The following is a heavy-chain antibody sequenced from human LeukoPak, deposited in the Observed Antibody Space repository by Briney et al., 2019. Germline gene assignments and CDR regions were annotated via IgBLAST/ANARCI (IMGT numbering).Heavy chain of an antibody. Sequence: GGSLRLSCAASGFTFSSYGMNWVRQAPGKGLEWVGRIKSKPDGGTTDYAAPVKGRFTVSRDDSKNMVYLQMNSLKTEDTAVYYCTTPSYSSSYYFQHWGQGTLVTVSS. CDR2: IKSKPDGGTT. D-gene: IGHD6-13*01. CDR1: GFTFSSYG. CDR3: TTPSYSSSYYFQH. V-gene: IGHV3-15*01. J-gene: IGHJ1*01.